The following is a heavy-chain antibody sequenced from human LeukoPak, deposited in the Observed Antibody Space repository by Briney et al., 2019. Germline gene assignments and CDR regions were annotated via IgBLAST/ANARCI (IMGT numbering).Heavy chain of an antibody. CDR3: ARQSPDPNSPYDFWSGYYSGTIDY. V-gene: IGHV4-30-4*01. Sequence: PSETLSLTCTVSGGSISSGDYYWSWIRQPPGKGLEWIGYIYYSGSTYYNPSLKSRVTISVDTSKNQFSLKLSSVTAADTAVYYCARQSPDPNSPYDFWSGYYSGTIDYWGQGTLVTVSS. J-gene: IGHJ4*02. D-gene: IGHD3-3*01. CDR2: IYYSGST. CDR1: GGSISSGDYY.